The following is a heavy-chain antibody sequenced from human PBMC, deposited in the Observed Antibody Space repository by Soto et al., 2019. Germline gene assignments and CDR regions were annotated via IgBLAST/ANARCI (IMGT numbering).Heavy chain of an antibody. CDR3: ARHPHRKDIVVVVAAIDY. CDR1: GGSISSSSYY. D-gene: IGHD2-15*01. J-gene: IGHJ4*02. Sequence: SETLSLTCTVSGGSISSSSYYWGWIRQPPGKGLEWIGSIYYSGSTYYNPSLKSRVTISVDTSKNQFSLKLSSVTAADTAVYYCARHPHRKDIVVVVAAIDYWGQGTLVTVSS. CDR2: IYYSGST. V-gene: IGHV4-39*01.